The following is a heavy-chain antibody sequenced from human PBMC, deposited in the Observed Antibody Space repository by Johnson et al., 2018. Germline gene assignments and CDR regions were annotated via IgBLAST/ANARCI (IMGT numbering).Heavy chain of an antibody. Sequence: VRLVESGGGLVKPGGSLRLCCAASGFTFSSYGMHWVRQASGKGLEWVGRIRSKANNYATAYAASVKGRFTVPSDDPKNTAYPQMNSLKTEDTAVYYCTIDPDLSSGGGDDAFDIWGQGTMVTVSS. CDR3: TIDPDLSSGGGDDAFDI. CDR1: GFTFSSYG. J-gene: IGHJ3*02. CDR2: IRSKANNYAT. V-gene: IGHV3-73*01. D-gene: IGHD2-15*01.